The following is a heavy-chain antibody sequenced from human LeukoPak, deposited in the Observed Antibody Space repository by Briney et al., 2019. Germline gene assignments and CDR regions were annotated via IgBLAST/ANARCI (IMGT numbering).Heavy chain of an antibody. CDR2: IKQDASKK. J-gene: IGHJ6*03. V-gene: IGHV3-7*01. CDR1: GFTFSSHW. CDR3: VRVAYRDEGMDV. Sequence: GGSLRLSCAASGFTFSSHWMTWVRQAPRKGLEWVANIKQDASKKSYVDSVKGRFTISRDNAKNSLYLQMNSLRVEETAVYYCVRVAYRDEGMDVWGKGTTVTVSS.